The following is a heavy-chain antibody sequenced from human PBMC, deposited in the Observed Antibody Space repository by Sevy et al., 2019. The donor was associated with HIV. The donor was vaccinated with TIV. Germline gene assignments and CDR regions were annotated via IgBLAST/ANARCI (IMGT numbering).Heavy chain of an antibody. CDR2: ISYDGSNK. CDR3: ASDRLWYASTTYYFDH. Sequence: GGSLRLSCAASGFIFSSYPMHWVRQAPGNGLEWVTVISYDGSNKYYADSVKGRFTISRDNSKNTLYLQMNSLRTEDTAVYYCASDRLWYASTTYYFDHWGQGTLVSVSS. V-gene: IGHV3-30*04. J-gene: IGHJ4*02. D-gene: IGHD2-8*01. CDR1: GFIFSSYP.